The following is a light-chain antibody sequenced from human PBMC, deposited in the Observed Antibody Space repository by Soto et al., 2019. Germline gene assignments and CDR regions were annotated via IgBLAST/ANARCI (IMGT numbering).Light chain of an antibody. J-gene: IGLJ1*01. CDR1: SSVVGGYDY. CDR3: CSYAGTFTYV. Sequence: QSVLTQPPSVSGSPGQSVTISCTGTSSVVGGYDYVSWYQHHPGKAPKLVIYDVSKRPSGVPDRFSASKSGNTASLTISGLQAEDEADYYCCSYAGTFTYVFGTGTKFTVL. V-gene: IGLV2-11*01. CDR2: DVS.